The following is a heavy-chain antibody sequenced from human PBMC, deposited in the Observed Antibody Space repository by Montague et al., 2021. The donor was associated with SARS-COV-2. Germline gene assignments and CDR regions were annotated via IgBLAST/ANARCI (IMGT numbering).Heavy chain of an antibody. V-gene: IGHV4-38-2*02. J-gene: IGHJ4*02. CDR1: DYSISSDYD. Sequence: SETLSLTCTVSDYSISSDYDWGWIRQPPGKVLEWIATVHHSGNTYYNPSLRSRVTISMDTSKSQFSLKLTSVTAADTAVYYCAREPRSSGSTPDYFDFWGQGTLVTVSS. D-gene: IGHD6-19*01. CDR3: AREPRSSGSTPDYFDF. CDR2: VHHSGNT.